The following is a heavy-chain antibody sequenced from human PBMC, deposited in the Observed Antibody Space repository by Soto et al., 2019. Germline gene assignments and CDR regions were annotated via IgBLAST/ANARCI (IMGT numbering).Heavy chain of an antibody. CDR3: ARSRVPSEIYCSGGSCQLYYYYMDV. CDR1: GFTFSSYW. D-gene: IGHD2-15*01. V-gene: IGHV3-74*01. Sequence: GGSLRLSCAASGFTFSSYWMHWVRQAPGKGLVWVSRINSDGSSTSYADSVKGRFTISRDNAKNTLYLQMNSQRAEDTAVYYCARSRVPSEIYCSGGSCQLYYYYMDVWGKGTTVTVSS. J-gene: IGHJ6*03. CDR2: INSDGSST.